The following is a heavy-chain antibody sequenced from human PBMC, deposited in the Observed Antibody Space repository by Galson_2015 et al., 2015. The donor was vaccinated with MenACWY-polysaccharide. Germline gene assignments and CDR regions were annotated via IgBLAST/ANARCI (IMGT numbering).Heavy chain of an antibody. V-gene: IGHV4-4*07. D-gene: IGHD2/OR15-2a*01. CDR2: VYHSGSS. CDR1: GGSISTYY. Sequence: ETLSLTCTVSGGSISTYYRNWIRQPAGKGLEWIGRVYHSGSSNYSPSLKSRATLSIDVSNNRFSLSLRSVTAADTAIYYCARDAFGAFDPWGQGIPVIVSS. J-gene: IGHJ5*02. CDR3: ARDAFGAFDP.